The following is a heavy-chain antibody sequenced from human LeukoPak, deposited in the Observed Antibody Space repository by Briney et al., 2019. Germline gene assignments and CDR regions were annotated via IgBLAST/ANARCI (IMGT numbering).Heavy chain of an antibody. CDR3: AREGTTGTMGAFDI. CDR1: GYTLTSYG. V-gene: IGHV1-18*01. Sequence: GASVNVASKASGYTLTSYGISWVRQAPGQGIEWMGWISAYNGNTNYAQKLQGRVTMTTETSTSTAYMELRSLRSDDTAVYYCAREGTTGTMGAFDIWGQGTMVTVSS. J-gene: IGHJ3*02. D-gene: IGHD1-1*01. CDR2: ISAYNGNT.